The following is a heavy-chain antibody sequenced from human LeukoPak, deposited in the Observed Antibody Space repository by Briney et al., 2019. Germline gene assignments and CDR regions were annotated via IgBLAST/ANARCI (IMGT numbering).Heavy chain of an antibody. CDR3: ARGLDRITMVRGVIIPYNWFDP. Sequence: SETLSLTCTVSGGSISSSSYYWGWIRQPPGKGLEWIGSIYHSGSTYYNPSLKSRVTISVDTSKNQFSLKLSSVTAADTAVYYCARGLDRITMVRGVIIPYNWFDPWGQGTLVTVSS. D-gene: IGHD3-10*01. CDR2: IYHSGST. V-gene: IGHV4-39*07. J-gene: IGHJ5*02. CDR1: GGSISSSSYY.